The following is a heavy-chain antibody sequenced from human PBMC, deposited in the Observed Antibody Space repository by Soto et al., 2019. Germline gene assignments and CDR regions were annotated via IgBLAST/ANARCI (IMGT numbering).Heavy chain of an antibody. CDR2: IYYSGST. J-gene: IGHJ3*02. Sequence: ETMSLTCTVSGGSISSYYWSWIRQPPGKGLEWIGYIYYSGSTNYNPSLKSRVTISVDTSKNQFSLKLSSVTAADTAVYYCARVWGGAFDIWGQGTMVTVSS. CDR3: ARVWGGAFDI. D-gene: IGHD3-10*01. V-gene: IGHV4-59*01. CDR1: GGSISSYY.